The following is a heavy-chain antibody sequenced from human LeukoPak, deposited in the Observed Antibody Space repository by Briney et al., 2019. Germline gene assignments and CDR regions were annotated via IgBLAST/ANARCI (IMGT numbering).Heavy chain of an antibody. CDR1: GFSISSDDC. Sequence: PSETLSLTCLVSGFSISSDDCWGWIRQPPGKGLEWIGSISNRGSPYYNPSLKSRVTMSVDTPNNHFSLRLSSVTAADTAVYYCVRDGGFYYTASPNSWFDPWGQETLVTVSS. D-gene: IGHD2-15*01. V-gene: IGHV4-38-2*02. CDR2: ISNRGSP. J-gene: IGHJ5*02. CDR3: VRDGGFYYTASPNSWFDP.